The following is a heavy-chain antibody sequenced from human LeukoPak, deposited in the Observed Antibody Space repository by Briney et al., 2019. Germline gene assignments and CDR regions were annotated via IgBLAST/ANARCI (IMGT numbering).Heavy chain of an antibody. J-gene: IGHJ6*04. CDR1: GGSFSGYY. Sequence: SETLSLTCAVYGGSFSGYYWSWIRQPPGKGLEWIGEINHSGSTNYNPSLKSRVTISVDTSKNQFSLKLGSVTAADTTVYYCAREGKRRPYSGSGTYGMDVWGKGTTVTVSS. CDR2: INHSGST. V-gene: IGHV4-34*01. CDR3: AREGKRRPYSGSGTYGMDV. D-gene: IGHD3-10*01.